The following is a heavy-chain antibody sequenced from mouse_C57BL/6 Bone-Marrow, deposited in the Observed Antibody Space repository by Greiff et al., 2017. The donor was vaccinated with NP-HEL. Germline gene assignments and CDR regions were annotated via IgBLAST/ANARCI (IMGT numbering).Heavy chain of an antibody. J-gene: IGHJ3*01. CDR3: AREGSYYGSPFAY. Sequence: VQLQQSGPGLVKPSQSLSLTCSVTGYSIISGYYLNWIRQFPGNKLEWMAYISYDGSNNYNPSLKNRISITRDISKNQFFLKLTSVTTEDTATYYCAREGSYYGSPFAYWGQGTLVTVSA. D-gene: IGHD1-1*01. CDR1: GYSIISGYY. CDR2: ISYDGSN. V-gene: IGHV3-6*01.